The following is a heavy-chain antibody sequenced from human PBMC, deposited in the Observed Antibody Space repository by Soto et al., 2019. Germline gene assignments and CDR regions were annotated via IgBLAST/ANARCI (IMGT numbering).Heavy chain of an antibody. V-gene: IGHV1-18*01. CDR1: GYTFTSYG. CDR3: ARGGYDFWSGSYDFGY. D-gene: IGHD3-3*01. CDR2: IRAYNGNT. J-gene: IGHJ4*02. Sequence: ASVQVSCKASGYTFTSYGISWVRQPPGQGREWMGWIRAYNGNTNYAQTLQGRVTMTTDTSTSTACMGRRSLRSDDTAVYYCARGGYDFWSGSYDFGYCGEGTLVTVSS.